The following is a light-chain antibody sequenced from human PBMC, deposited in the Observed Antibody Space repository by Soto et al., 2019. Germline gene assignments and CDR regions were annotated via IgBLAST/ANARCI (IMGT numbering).Light chain of an antibody. V-gene: IGKV1-39*01. Sequence: DIQMTQSLSSLSASVGDRVTITCRASQSIGRHLNWYQQTPGRAPSLLIYGASSLQSRDPARFSASGFGTDFTLNISSLQPEDVATYYCQQTHYAPWTFGLGTKVEI. J-gene: IGKJ1*01. CDR1: QSIGRH. CDR2: GAS. CDR3: QQTHYAPWT.